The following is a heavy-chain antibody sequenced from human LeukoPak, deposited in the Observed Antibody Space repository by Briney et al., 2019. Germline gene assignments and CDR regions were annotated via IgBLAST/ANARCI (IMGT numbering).Heavy chain of an antibody. CDR1: GFTFSNAW. D-gene: IGHD4-23*01. V-gene: IGHV3-15*01. Sequence: GGSLTLSCAAPGFTFSNAWVSGVRQAPGRGREWVGRIKSETDGETTDYAAPVKGRFTISRDDSKNTLYLQMNSLKTEDTAVYHCTTINDYGGNDYWGQGTLVTVSS. J-gene: IGHJ4*02. CDR3: TTINDYGGNDY. CDR2: IKSETDGETT.